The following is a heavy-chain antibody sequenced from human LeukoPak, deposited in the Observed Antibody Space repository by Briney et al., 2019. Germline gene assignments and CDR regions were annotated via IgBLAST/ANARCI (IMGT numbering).Heavy chain of an antibody. CDR3: ARRSYDSSVYYRYMHYFDY. J-gene: IGHJ4*02. CDR1: GYSFTTNW. V-gene: IGHV5-51*01. Sequence: GESLKISCKGSGYSFTTNWIGWVRQMPGKGLEWMGIIYPGDSDTRYSPSFQGQVTISVDKSISTAYLRWSSLKASDTAMYYCARRSYDSSVYYRYMHYFDYWGQGTLVTVSS. D-gene: IGHD3-22*01. CDR2: IYPGDSDT.